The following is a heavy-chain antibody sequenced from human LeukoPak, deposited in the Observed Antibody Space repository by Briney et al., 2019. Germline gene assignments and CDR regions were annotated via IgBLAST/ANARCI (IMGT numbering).Heavy chain of an antibody. J-gene: IGHJ3*02. CDR2: INWNGGST. CDR3: ARDLVGSSGINDAFDI. V-gene: IGHV3-20*04. Sequence: GGSLRLSCAASGFTFDDYGMSWVRQAPGKGLEWVSGINWNGGSTGYADSVKGRFTISRDNAKNSLYLQMNSLRAEDTALYYCARDLVGSSGINDAFDIWGQGTMVTVSS. CDR1: GFTFDDYG. D-gene: IGHD3-22*01.